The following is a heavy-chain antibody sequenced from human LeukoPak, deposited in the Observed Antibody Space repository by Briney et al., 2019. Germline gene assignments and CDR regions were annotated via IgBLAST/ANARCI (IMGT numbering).Heavy chain of an antibody. CDR3: ASLGPEPYGAFDI. D-gene: IGHD1-14*01. J-gene: IGHJ3*02. CDR1: GGSISSSSYY. CDR2: IYYSGST. Sequence: PSETLSLTCTVSGGSISSSSYYWGWIRQPPGKGLEWIGSIYYSGSTYYNPSLKSRVTISVDTSKNQFSLKLSSVTAADTAVYYCASLGPEPYGAFDIWGQGTMVTVSS. V-gene: IGHV4-39*07.